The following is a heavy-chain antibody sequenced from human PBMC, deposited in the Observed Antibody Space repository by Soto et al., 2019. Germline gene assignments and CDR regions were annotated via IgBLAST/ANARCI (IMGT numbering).Heavy chain of an antibody. CDR2: IYYSGST. V-gene: IGHV4-59*01. D-gene: IGHD4-17*01. CDR1: NASIIHYY. CDR3: ASRLTLATTTGDGFDV. Sequence: VQLQESGPGLLKPSETLSLTCTVSNASIIHYYWSWIRPPPGKGPEWIGYIYYSGSTNYYPSLRSRGSMAVDMSRNHPSLTPNSVTAADTAGYYRASRLTLATTTGDGFDVWGQGTMVTGSS. J-gene: IGHJ3*01.